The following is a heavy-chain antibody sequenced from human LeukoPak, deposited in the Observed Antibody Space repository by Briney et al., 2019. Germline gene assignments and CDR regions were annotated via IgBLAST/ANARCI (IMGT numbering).Heavy chain of an antibody. D-gene: IGHD1-26*01. CDR2: ISSSGSTI. CDR3: VRGSTTRSGPLDY. Sequence: PVGSLRLSCAASGFTFSDYYMSWIRQAPGKGLEWVSYISSSGSTIYYADSVKGRFTISRDNAKNSLYLQMNSLRAEETAVYYCVRGSTTRSGPLDYWGQGTLVTVSS. J-gene: IGHJ4*02. CDR1: GFTFSDYY. V-gene: IGHV3-11*04.